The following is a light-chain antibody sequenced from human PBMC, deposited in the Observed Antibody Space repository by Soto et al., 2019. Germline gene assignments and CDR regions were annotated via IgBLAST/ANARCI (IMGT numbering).Light chain of an antibody. V-gene: IGKV3D-15*01. CDR1: QSVSYN. CDR3: QEYNNWRPIT. J-gene: IGKJ4*01. Sequence: ETVMTQSPPTLSVSRGDRATLSCSSSQSVSYNLAWYQQKPGQAPRLLIYDASTRATGIPARFSGSGSGTEFTLTITSLQSEDFAVYYCQEYNNWRPITFGGGTKVDIK. CDR2: DAS.